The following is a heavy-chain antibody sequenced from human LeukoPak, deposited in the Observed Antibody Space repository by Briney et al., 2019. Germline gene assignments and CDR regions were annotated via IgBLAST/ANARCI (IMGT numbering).Heavy chain of an antibody. V-gene: IGHV3-30*18. CDR2: ISYDGSNK. J-gene: IGHJ4*02. D-gene: IGHD6-13*01. CDR1: GFTFSSYG. Sequence: GGSLRLSCAASGFTFSSYGMHWVRQAPGKGLEWVAVISYDGSNKYYADSVKGRFTISRDNSKNTLYLQMNSLRAEDTAVYYCAKDLHKTYSSPPSPDYWGQGTLVTVSS. CDR3: AKDLHKTYSSPPSPDY.